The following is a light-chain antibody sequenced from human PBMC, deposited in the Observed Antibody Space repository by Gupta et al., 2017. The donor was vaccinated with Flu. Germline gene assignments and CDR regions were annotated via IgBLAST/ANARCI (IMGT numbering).Light chain of an antibody. CDR3: QQSDDNPST. CDR1: QSITNY. J-gene: IGKJ2*02. Sequence: DIEMTQSPSSLSASIGDRVTITCRASQSITNYLNWYQQKPGKAPELLIYTTSNLHSGVPSRFSGDGFGTDFTLTISRLQPEDIATYYCQQSDDNPSTFGQGTKLDIK. V-gene: IGKV1-39*01. CDR2: TTS.